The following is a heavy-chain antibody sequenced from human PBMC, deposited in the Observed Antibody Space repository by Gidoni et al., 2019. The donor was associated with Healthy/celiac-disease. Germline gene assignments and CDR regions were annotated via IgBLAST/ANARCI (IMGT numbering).Heavy chain of an antibody. CDR2: ISSSGSTI. CDR1: GFTFSSYE. CDR3: ASQRRGTGLPLNYFDY. D-gene: IGHD5-18*01. Sequence: EVQLVESGGGLVQTGGYLRLSCAASGFTFSSYEMNWVRQAPGKGLEWVSYISSSGSTIYYADSVKGRFTISRDNAKNSLYLQMNSRRAEDTAVYYCASQRRGTGLPLNYFDYWGQGTLVTVSS. V-gene: IGHV3-48*03. J-gene: IGHJ4*02.